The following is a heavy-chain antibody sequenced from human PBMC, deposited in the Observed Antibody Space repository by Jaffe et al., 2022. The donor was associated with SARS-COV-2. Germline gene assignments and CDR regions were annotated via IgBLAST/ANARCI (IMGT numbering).Heavy chain of an antibody. CDR2: ISYDGSNK. J-gene: IGHJ6*02. V-gene: IGHV3-30-3*01. CDR3: ARDSSGWYIYGMDV. Sequence: QVQLVESGGGVVQPGRSLRLSCAASGFTFSSYAMHWVRQAPGKGLEWVAVISYDGSNKYYADSVKGRFTISRDNSKNTLYLQMNSLRAEDTAVYYCARDSSGWYIYGMDVWGQGTTVTVSS. CDR1: GFTFSSYA. D-gene: IGHD6-19*01.